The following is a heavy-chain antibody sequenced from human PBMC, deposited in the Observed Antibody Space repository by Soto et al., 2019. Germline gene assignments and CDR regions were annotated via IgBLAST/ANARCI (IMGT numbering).Heavy chain of an antibody. CDR3: ARXGLREELGYYYYYRMDV. CDR1: GDTFSNCA. J-gene: IGHJ6*02. V-gene: IGHV1-69*13. Sequence: SVKVSCKASGDTFSNCAISWVRQAPGQGLQWMGGIIPIFGTANYAQSFHSRVTITADESTSTAHMELNSLTSEDTAVYYCARXGLREELGYYYYYRMDVWGQGTTVTVSS. CDR2: IIPIFGTA. D-gene: IGHD3-10*01.